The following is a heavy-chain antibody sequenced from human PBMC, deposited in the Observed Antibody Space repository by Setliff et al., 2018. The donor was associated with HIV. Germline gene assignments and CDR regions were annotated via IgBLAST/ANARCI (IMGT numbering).Heavy chain of an antibody. CDR2: VNRDGGA. CDR3: ARGWVRGPIIRAGTYFSYGLDV. CDR1: GGSFSGYY. J-gene: IGHJ6*02. D-gene: IGHD3-10*01. Sequence: SETLSLTCAVSGGSFSGYYWNWIRQSPGKGLEWVGQVNRDGGAHYNPSLRSRVTISVDTSKNQFSLKLTSMTAADTAVYYCARGWVRGPIIRAGTYFSYGLDVWGQGTPVTVSS. V-gene: IGHV4-34*01.